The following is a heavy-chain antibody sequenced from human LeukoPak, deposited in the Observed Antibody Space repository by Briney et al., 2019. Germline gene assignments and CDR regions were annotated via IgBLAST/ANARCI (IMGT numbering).Heavy chain of an antibody. CDR2: ISDSGGGT. J-gene: IGHJ4*02. D-gene: IGHD2-15*01. Sequence: PGGSLRLSCAASGFTFNNYAMSWVRQAPGRGLEWVSGISDSGGGTYYADSVKGRFTISRDNSKNTLYLQMNSLRAEDTAVYYCAKQLGYCSDGSCYFPYWGQGTLVTVSS. V-gene: IGHV3-23*01. CDR1: GFTFNNYA. CDR3: AKQLGYCSDGSCYFPY.